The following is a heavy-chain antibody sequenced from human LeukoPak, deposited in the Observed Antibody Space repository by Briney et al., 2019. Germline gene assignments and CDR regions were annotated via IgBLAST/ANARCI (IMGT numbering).Heavy chain of an antibody. CDR1: GLTFSSDW. CDR2: IKQDGSEK. J-gene: IGHJ6*03. CDR3: ARGRRVWSGCGGPRIYYYLDV. D-gene: IGHD3-3*01. V-gene: IGHV3-7*01. Sequence: GGALRLSCAASGLTFSSDWMSWVREAPGEGLEWVANIKQDGSEKYYVDSVKGRFTISRDNAKNSLYLQMNSLRAEDTAVYYCARGRRVWSGCGGPRIYYYLDVWGKGTTVTVSS.